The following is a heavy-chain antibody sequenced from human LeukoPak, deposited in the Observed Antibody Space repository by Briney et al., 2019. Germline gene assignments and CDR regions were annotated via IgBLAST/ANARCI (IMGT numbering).Heavy chain of an antibody. J-gene: IGHJ4*02. CDR3: ARWSSGYSYGLDY. CDR1: GGSTSSYY. D-gene: IGHD5-18*01. CDR2: IYYSGST. V-gene: IGHV4-59*01. Sequence: PSETLSLTCTVSGGSTSSYYWSWIRQPPGKGLEWIGYIYYSGSTNYNPSLKSRVTISVDTSKNQFSLKLSSVTAADTAVYYCARWSSGYSYGLDYWGQGTLVTVSS.